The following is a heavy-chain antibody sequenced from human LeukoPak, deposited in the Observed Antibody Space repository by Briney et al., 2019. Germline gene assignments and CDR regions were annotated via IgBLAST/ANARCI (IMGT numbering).Heavy chain of an antibody. CDR2: IIPILGIA. D-gene: IGHD3-10*01. V-gene: IGHV1-69*04. CDR3: ARHRGILRSGFGELPIRPWFDP. CDR1: GGTFSSYA. J-gene: IGHJ5*02. Sequence: ASVKVSCKASGGTFSSYAISWVRQAPGQGLEWMGRIIPILGIANYAQKFQGRVTITADKSTSTAYMELSSLRSEDTAVYYCARHRGILRSGFGELPIRPWFDPWGQGTLVTVS.